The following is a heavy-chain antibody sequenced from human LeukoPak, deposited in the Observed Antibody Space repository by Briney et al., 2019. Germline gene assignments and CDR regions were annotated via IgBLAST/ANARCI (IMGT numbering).Heavy chain of an antibody. CDR3: ATNLATVVTPAYY. D-gene: IGHD4-23*01. V-gene: IGHV1-24*01. Sequence: ASVKVSCKVSGYTLTESSMHWVRQAPGKGLEWMGGFDPEDGETIYAQKFQGRVTMTEDTSTDTAYMELSSLRSEDTAVYYCATNLATVVTPAYYWGQGTLVTVSS. J-gene: IGHJ4*02. CDR1: GYTLTESS. CDR2: FDPEDGET.